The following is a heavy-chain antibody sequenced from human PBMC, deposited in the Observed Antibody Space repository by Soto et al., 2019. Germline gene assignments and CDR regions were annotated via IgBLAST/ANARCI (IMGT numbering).Heavy chain of an antibody. CDR3: ARDRPSPPRDYYDSSGYYFIF. CDR2: ISYDGSNK. Sequence: GGSLRLSCAASGFTFSSYAMHWVRQAPGKGLEWVAVISYDGSNKYYADSVKGRFTISRDNSKNTLYLQMNSLRAEDTAVYYCARDRPSPPRDYYDSSGYYFIFWGQGTLVTVSS. D-gene: IGHD3-22*01. J-gene: IGHJ4*02. V-gene: IGHV3-30-3*01. CDR1: GFTFSSYA.